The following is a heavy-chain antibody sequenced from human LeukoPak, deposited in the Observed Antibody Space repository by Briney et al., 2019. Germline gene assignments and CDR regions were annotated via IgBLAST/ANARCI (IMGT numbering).Heavy chain of an antibody. D-gene: IGHD2-8*01. CDR3: ARQRGYCPDGVCYLDY. Sequence: PSETLSLTCTVSGGSISGSSYYWGWIRQPPGKGLEWIGSIHYSGSTYYNPSLKSRVTISVDTSRNQFSLKLSSVTAADTAVYYCARQRGYCPDGVCYLDYWGQGTLVTVSS. V-gene: IGHV4-39*01. CDR1: GGSISGSSYY. J-gene: IGHJ4*02. CDR2: IHYSGST.